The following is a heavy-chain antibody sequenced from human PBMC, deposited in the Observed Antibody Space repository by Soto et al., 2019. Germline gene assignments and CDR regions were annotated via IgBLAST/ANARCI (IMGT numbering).Heavy chain of an antibody. J-gene: IGHJ4*02. CDR1: GGSISSGGYY. CDR3: ARSYSREHTLDY. CDR2: IYYSGST. Sequence: QVQLQESGPGLVKPSQTLSLTCTVSGGSISSGGYYWSWIRQHPGKGLEWIGYIYYSGSTYYNPSLKSRVTISVDTSKNQFSLNLSSVTAADTAVYYCARSYSREHTLDYWGQGTLVTVSS. D-gene: IGHD6-13*01. V-gene: IGHV4-31*03.